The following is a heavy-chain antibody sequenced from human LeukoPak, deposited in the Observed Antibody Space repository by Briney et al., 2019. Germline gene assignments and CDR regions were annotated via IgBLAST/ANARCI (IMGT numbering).Heavy chain of an antibody. D-gene: IGHD6-19*01. J-gene: IGHJ4*02. Sequence: GGSLRLSCAASGFTFSSYAMSWVRQAPGEGLEWVSAISGSGGSTYYADSVKGRFTISRDNSKNTLYLQMNSLSAEDTAVYYCARDGGYTSGWYDYWGQGTLVTVSS. CDR1: GFTFSSYA. CDR2: ISGSGGST. CDR3: ARDGGYTSGWYDY. V-gene: IGHV3-23*01.